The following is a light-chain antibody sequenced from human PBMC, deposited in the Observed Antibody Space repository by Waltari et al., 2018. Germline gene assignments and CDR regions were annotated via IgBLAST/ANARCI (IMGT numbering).Light chain of an antibody. CDR2: KAS. V-gene: IGKV1-5*03. CDR3: QQYNSYSLLT. Sequence: DIQMTQSPSTLTASVGGRFTIHCRASQSISNWLAWYQQKPGKAPKLLIYKASTLVSGVPSRFSGSGSGTEFTLTISSLQPDDFATYYCQQYNSYSLLTFGGGTKVEIK. CDR1: QSISNW. J-gene: IGKJ4*01.